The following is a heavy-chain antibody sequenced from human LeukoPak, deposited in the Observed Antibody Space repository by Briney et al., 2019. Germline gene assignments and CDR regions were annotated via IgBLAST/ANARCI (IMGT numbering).Heavy chain of an antibody. CDR1: GFTFSSYG. J-gene: IGHJ4*02. V-gene: IGHV3-30*02. Sequence: PGGSLRLSCAASGFTFSSYGMHWVRQAPGKGLEWVAFIRFTISRDNSKNTLYLQMNSLRAEDTAVYYCAKDSYYYDSSGYLDWGQGTLVTVSS. D-gene: IGHD3-22*01. CDR2: I. CDR3: AKDSYYYDSSGYLD.